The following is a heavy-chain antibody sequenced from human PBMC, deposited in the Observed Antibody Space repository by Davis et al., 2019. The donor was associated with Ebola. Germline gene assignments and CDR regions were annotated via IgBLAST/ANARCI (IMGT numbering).Heavy chain of an antibody. CDR1: GYTFTSYY. Sequence: AASVKVSCKASGYTFTSYYMHWVRQAPGQGLEWMGIINPSGGSTSYAQKLQGRVIMTTDTSTSTAYMELRSLRSDDTAVYYCARDYHSSYDYWGQGTLVTVSS. V-gene: IGHV1-46*01. J-gene: IGHJ4*02. CDR3: ARDYHSSYDY. CDR2: INPSGGST. D-gene: IGHD2-2*01.